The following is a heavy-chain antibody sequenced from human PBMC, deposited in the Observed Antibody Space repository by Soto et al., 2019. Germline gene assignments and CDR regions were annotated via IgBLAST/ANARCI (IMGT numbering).Heavy chain of an antibody. CDR3: ARGSIAVAGTFDY. V-gene: IGHV4-59*08. J-gene: IGHJ4*02. CDR2: IYYSGST. D-gene: IGHD6-19*01. Sequence: SETLSLTCTVSGGSISSYYWSWIRQPPGKGLEWIGYIYYSGSTNYNPSLKSRVTISVDTSKNQFSLKLSSVTAADTAVYYCARGSIAVAGTFDYWGQGTLVTVSS. CDR1: GGSISSYY.